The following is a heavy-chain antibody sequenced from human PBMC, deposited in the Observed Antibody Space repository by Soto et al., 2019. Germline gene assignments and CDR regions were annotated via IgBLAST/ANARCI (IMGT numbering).Heavy chain of an antibody. Sequence: QVQLVESGGGVVQPGRSLRLSCAASGFTFSSYGIHWVRQAPGKGLEWVALISHDGTDKYYADSVKGRFTISRDNFKNTLYLQMSSLGPEDTAVYYCVKERYAQLWLEDYGMDVWGQGTTVTV. CDR3: VKERYAQLWLEDYGMDV. V-gene: IGHV3-30*18. CDR2: ISHDGTDK. CDR1: GFTFSSYG. J-gene: IGHJ6*02. D-gene: IGHD5-18*01.